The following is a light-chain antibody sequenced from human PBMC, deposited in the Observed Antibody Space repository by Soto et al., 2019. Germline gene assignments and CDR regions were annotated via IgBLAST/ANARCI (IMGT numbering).Light chain of an antibody. CDR2: WTS. Sequence: IVMTRSPDSLAVSLGERATINCKSSQSVLYSSNNKNYLAWYQQKPGQPPKLLIYWTSTRESGVPDRFSGSGSGTDFTLTISSLQAEDVAVYYCQQYYSTPTFGGGTKVDIK. CDR1: QSVLYSSNNKNY. CDR3: QQYYSTPT. J-gene: IGKJ4*01. V-gene: IGKV4-1*01.